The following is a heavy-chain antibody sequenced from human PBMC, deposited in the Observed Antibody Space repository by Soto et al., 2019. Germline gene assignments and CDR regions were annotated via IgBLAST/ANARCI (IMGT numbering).Heavy chain of an antibody. V-gene: IGHV4-31*01. J-gene: IGHJ4*02. CDR1: GGSISSGGYY. Sequence: SETLSLTCTVSGGSISSGGYYWSWIRQHPGKGLEWIGYIFYSGSTYYNPSPKSQFTISVDTSKNQFSLKLSSVTAADTAVYYCARVRYSGSYFDYWGPGNLVTVSS. CDR2: IFYSGST. D-gene: IGHD1-26*01. CDR3: ARVRYSGSYFDY.